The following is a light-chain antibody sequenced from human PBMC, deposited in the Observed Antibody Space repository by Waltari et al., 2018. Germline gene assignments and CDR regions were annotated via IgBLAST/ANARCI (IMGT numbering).Light chain of an antibody. CDR1: QGISSW. V-gene: IGKV1-12*01. J-gene: IGKJ1*01. CDR3: QQGNSFPPT. Sequence: EIQLTQSPSSVSASVGDRVTITCRASQGISSWVAWYQQKPGKGPNLLIFGASTLQTGVPSRFSGSGSGTDFTLTISGLHPEDSATYFCQQGNSFPPTFGQGTRVEIK. CDR2: GAS.